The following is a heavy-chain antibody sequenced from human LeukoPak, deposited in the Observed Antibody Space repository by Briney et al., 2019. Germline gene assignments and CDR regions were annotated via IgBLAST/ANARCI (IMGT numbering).Heavy chain of an antibody. CDR2: ISGSGGRT. CDR1: GFNFEDYA. CDR3: AKISASRGVIGGGLDD. V-gene: IGHV3-43*02. J-gene: IGHJ6*02. Sequence: PGGSLRLSCATSGFNFEDYAMHWVRQAPGKALEWVSLISGSGGRTYYADSVKGRFTISRDNSKSSLYLQMDILRTEDTALYYCAKISASRGVIGGGLDDWGQGTAVTVSS. D-gene: IGHD3-10*01.